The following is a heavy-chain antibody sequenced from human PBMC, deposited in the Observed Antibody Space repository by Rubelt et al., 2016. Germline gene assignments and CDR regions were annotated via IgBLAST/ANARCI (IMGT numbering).Heavy chain of an antibody. V-gene: IGHV1-69*04. D-gene: IGHD6-13*01. Sequence: QVQLVQSGAEVKKPGSSVKVSCKASGGTFSSYAIRWVRQAPGQALEWMGRIIPILCIANYAQKFQGRVTIIADESTRTVDMELSSLRSEDAAVYYCARREQLGPFDYLGQGTLVTVSS. CDR2: IIPILCIA. CDR3: ARREQLGPFDY. J-gene: IGHJ4*02. CDR1: GGTFSSYA.